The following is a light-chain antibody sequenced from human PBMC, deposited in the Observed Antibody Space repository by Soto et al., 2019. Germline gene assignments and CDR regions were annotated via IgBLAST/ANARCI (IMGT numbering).Light chain of an antibody. CDR1: QSVSSY. Sequence: ESVLTQSPATLSLSPGGRATLSCRASQSVSSYLAWYQQKPGQAPRLLIYDASNRATGIPARFSGSGSGTDFTLTISSLEPEDFAVYYCQQYGSSPWTFGQGTKVDIK. J-gene: IGKJ1*01. V-gene: IGKV3-11*01. CDR2: DAS. CDR3: QQYGSSPWT.